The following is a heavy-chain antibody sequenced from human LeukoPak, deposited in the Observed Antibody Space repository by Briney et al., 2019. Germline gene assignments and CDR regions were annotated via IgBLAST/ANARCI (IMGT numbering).Heavy chain of an antibody. CDR2: IYYSGST. V-gene: IGHV4-59*08. D-gene: IGHD3-9*01. CDR3: ARHVWLQPFDY. Sequence: KPSETLSLTCSVSGGSMNSYYWSWIRQSPGKGLEWIGYIYYSGSTNYNPSLKSRVTISVDTSKNQISLKLSSVTAADTAVYYCARHVWLQPFDYWGQGTLVTVSS. J-gene: IGHJ4*02. CDR1: GGSMNSYY.